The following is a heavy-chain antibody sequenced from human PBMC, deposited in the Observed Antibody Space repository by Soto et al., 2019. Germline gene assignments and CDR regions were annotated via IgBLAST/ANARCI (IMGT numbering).Heavy chain of an antibody. J-gene: IGHJ6*02. CDR3: ARHLQPPGYYYYGMDV. CDR2: IYPGDSDT. Sequence: GESLKISCKGSGYSFTSYWIGWVRQMPGKGLEWMGIIYPGDSDTRYSPSFQGQVTISADKSISTAYLQWGSLKASDTAMYYCARHLQPPGYYYYGMDVWGQGTTVTVSS. V-gene: IGHV5-51*01. D-gene: IGHD4-4*01. CDR1: GYSFTSYW.